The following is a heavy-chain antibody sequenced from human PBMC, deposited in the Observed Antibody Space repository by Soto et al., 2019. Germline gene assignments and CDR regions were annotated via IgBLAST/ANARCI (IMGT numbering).Heavy chain of an antibody. CDR3: AKALAARLATYYYYGMDV. Sequence: GESLKISCKGSGYSFTSYWIGWVRQMPGKGLEWMGIIYPGDSDTRYSPSFQGQVTISADKSISTAYLQWSSLKASDTAMYYCAKALAARLATYYYYGMDVWGQGTTVTVSS. CDR2: IYPGDSDT. CDR1: GYSFTSYW. V-gene: IGHV5-51*01. J-gene: IGHJ6*02. D-gene: IGHD6-6*01.